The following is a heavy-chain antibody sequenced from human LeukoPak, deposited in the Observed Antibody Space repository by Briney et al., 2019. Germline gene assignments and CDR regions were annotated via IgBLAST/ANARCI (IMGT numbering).Heavy chain of an antibody. D-gene: IGHD2-15*01. CDR1: GYTFTGYY. CDR3: ARGGTYCSGTTCFFDY. V-gene: IGHV1-2*02. CDR2: INPNSGVT. J-gene: IGHJ4*02. Sequence: ASVKVSCKASGYTFTGYYMHWVRQAPGQGLELMGCINPNSGVTNYAQKFQGMVTMTRDTSIRTAYMDLSRLRSDDTAVYYCARGGTYCSGTTCFFDYWGQGTLVTVSS.